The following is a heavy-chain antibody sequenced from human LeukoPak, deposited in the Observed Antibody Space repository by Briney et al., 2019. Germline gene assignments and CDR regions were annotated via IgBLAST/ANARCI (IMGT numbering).Heavy chain of an antibody. V-gene: IGHV1-69-2*01. CDR3: ATLLARYSSSWYPLDPFDY. J-gene: IGHJ4*02. CDR1: GYTFTDYY. Sequence: GASVKVSCKASGYTFTDYYMHWVQQAPGKGLEWMGRVDPEDGETIYAEKFQGRVTITADTSTDTAYMELSSLRSEDTAVYYCATLLARYSSSWYPLDPFDYWGQGTLVTVSS. D-gene: IGHD6-13*01. CDR2: VDPEDGET.